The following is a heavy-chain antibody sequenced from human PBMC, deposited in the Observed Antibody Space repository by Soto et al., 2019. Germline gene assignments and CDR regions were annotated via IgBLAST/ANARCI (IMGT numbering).Heavy chain of an antibody. Sequence: PSETLSLTCTVSGGSVSSGIYYWSWIRHPPGKGLEYIGYLYYSGSTNYNPSLKSRVTISVDTPKNQFSLKLTSVTAADTAIYYCARGQAFWTGYYRMPYYFDYWGQGTLVTVSS. J-gene: IGHJ4*02. CDR3: ARGQAFWTGYYRMPYYFDY. CDR1: GGSVSSGIYY. V-gene: IGHV4-61*01. CDR2: LYYSGST. D-gene: IGHD3-3*01.